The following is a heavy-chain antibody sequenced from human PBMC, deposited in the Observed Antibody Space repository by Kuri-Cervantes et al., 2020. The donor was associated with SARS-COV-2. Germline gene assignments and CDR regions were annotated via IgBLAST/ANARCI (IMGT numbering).Heavy chain of an antibody. D-gene: IGHD3-9*01. Sequence: SETLSLTCTVSGGSISSYYWSWIRQPPGKGLEWIGEINHSGSTNYNPSLKSRVTISVDTSKNQSSLKLSSVTAADTAVYYCARILRRYYYGMDVWGQGTTVTVSS. V-gene: IGHV4-34*01. CDR1: GGSISSYY. CDR2: INHSGST. J-gene: IGHJ6*02. CDR3: ARILRRYYYGMDV.